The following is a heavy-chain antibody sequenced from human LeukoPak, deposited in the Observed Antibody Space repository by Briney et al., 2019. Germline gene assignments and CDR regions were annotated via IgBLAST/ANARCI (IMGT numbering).Heavy chain of an antibody. J-gene: IGHJ4*02. CDR2: IYSGGAI. Sequence: GGSLRLSCVASGVAGSSNKISWVRQAPGKGLEWVSLIYSGGAIRYADSVKGRFTISRDSSKNTLFLQMNDLTVEDTARYYCARRPGNWGQGILVTVSS. CDR1: GVAGSSNK. D-gene: IGHD1-14*01. CDR3: ARRPGN. V-gene: IGHV3-53*01.